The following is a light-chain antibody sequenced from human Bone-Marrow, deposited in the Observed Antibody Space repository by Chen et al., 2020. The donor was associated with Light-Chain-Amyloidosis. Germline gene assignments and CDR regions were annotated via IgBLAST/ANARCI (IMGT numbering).Light chain of an antibody. CDR1: SGSIATNY. Sequence: NFMLTQPPSVSESPWTTVIISCTRSSGSIATNYVQWYQQRPGSSPPTVIYEDDQRPSGVPVRFSGSIDRSSNSASLTISGLKTEDEADYYCQSYQGSSQGVFGGGTKLTVL. CDR3: QSYQGSSQGV. V-gene: IGLV6-57*01. J-gene: IGLJ3*02. CDR2: EDD.